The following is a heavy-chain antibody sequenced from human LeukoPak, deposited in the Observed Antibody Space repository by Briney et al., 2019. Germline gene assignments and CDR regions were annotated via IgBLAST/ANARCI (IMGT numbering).Heavy chain of an antibody. D-gene: IGHD3-9*01. CDR1: GGSISSDTYY. V-gene: IGHV4-61*02. CDR3: VLRYFDWLFDY. Sequence: SETLSLTCTVSGGSISSDTYYWSWIRQTAGKGPEWIGRVYTSGTTNYNPSLKSRVTISIDTSKNQFSLKLSSVTAADTAVYYCVLRYFDWLFDYWGQGTLVTVSS. J-gene: IGHJ4*02. CDR2: VYTSGTT.